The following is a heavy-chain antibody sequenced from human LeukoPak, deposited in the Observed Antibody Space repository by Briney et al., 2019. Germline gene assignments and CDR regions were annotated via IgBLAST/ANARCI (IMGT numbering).Heavy chain of an antibody. CDR3: ARDSRRLYCSGGSCYNGGFDY. CDR2: INPNSGGT. V-gene: IGHV1-2*02. Sequence: GRSVKVSCKASGYTFTRYYMHCEPQAPGQGLEWMGWINPNSGGTNYARKFQGRVTMTRDTSISTAYMELSRLRSDDTAVYYCARDSRRLYCSGGSCYNGGFDYWGQGTLVTVSS. CDR1: GYTFTRYY. D-gene: IGHD2-15*01. J-gene: IGHJ4*02.